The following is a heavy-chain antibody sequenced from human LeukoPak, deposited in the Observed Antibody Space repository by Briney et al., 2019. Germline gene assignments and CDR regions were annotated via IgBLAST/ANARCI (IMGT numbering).Heavy chain of an antibody. CDR1: GYTFTGYY. CDR2: INPNSGGT. CDR3: ARDWDLYCAFDI. J-gene: IGHJ3*02. D-gene: IGHD1-26*01. V-gene: IGHV1-2*02. Sequence: GASVKVSCKASGYTFTGYYMHWVRQAPGQGLEWIGWINPNSGGTSYAQKFQGRVTMTRDTSISTAYMELSRLRSDDTAVYYCARDWDLYCAFDIWGQGTMVTVSS.